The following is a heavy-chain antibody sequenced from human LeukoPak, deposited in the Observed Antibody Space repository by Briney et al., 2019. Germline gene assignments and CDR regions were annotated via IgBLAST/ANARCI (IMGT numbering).Heavy chain of an antibody. Sequence: GGSLRLSCAASGFTFSSYAMSWVRQAPGKGLEWVSAISGSGGSIYYADSVKGRFTISRDNSKNTLYLQMNSLRAEDTAVYYCAKSGSSSWSYFDYWGQGTLVTVSS. CDR1: GFTFSSYA. D-gene: IGHD6-13*01. CDR2: ISGSGGSI. J-gene: IGHJ4*02. CDR3: AKSGSSSWSYFDY. V-gene: IGHV3-23*01.